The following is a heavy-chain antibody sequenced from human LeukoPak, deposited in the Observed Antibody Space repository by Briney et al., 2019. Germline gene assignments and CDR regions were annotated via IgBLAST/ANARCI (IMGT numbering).Heavy chain of an antibody. CDR3: ARGLMPGIAVAGMGSY. D-gene: IGHD6-19*01. Sequence: SETLSLTCTVSGGSLSSYYWSWIRQPPGKGLEWIGYIYYSGSTNYNPSLKSRVTISVDTSKNQFSLKLSSVTAADTAVYYCARGLMPGIAVAGMGSYWGQGTLVTVSS. J-gene: IGHJ4*02. CDR2: IYYSGST. V-gene: IGHV4-59*01. CDR1: GGSLSSYY.